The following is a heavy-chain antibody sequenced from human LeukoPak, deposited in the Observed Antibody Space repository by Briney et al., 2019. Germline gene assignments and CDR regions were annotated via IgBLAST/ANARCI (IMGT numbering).Heavy chain of an antibody. CDR2: ISSSGSTI. CDR1: GFTFSSYE. CDR3: ARGEGFSFDY. J-gene: IGHJ4*02. Sequence: SGGSLRLSCAASGFTFSSYEMNWVRQAPGKGLEWVSYISSSGSTIYYADSVKGRFTISRDNAKNSLYLQMNSLRAEDTAVYYCARGEGFSFDYWGQGTLVTVSS. V-gene: IGHV3-48*03.